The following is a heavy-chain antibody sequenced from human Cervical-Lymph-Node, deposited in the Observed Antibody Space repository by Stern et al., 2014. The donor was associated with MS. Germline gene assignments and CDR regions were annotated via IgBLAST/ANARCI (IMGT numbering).Heavy chain of an antibody. CDR3: ARVGSGSGSHY. CDR1: GYTFTRYY. D-gene: IGHD3-10*01. CDR2: INPIGGKT. J-gene: IGHJ4*02. V-gene: IGHV1-46*01. Sequence: VQLVESGAEVKKPGASVKVSCKASGYTFTRYYVHWVRQAPGQGLEWMGLINPIGGKTNYTQRFQGRVTMTRDTSTSTVYMEMSSLRSEDTAVYYCARVGSGSGSHYWGQGTLVTVSS.